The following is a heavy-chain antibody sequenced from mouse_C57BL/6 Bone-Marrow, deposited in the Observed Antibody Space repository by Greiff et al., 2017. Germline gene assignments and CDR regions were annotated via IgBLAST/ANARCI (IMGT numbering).Heavy chain of an antibody. J-gene: IGHJ3*01. CDR3: VRGWLAY. Sequence: EAGGGLVQPKGSLKLSCAASGFSFNTYAMNWVRQAPGKGLEWVARIRSKSNNYATYYADSVKDRFTISRDDSESMLYLQMNNLKTEDTAMYYCVRGWLAYWGQGTLVTVSA. CDR1: GFSFNTYA. CDR2: IRSKSNNYAT. V-gene: IGHV10-1*01.